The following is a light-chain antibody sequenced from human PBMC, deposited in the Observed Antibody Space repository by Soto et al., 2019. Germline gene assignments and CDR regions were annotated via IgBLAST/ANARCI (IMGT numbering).Light chain of an antibody. CDR1: QSITTS. CDR3: QQSYSLPRT. CDR2: GAS. Sequence: DVQLTQSPSSLSASIGDTVTISCRSSQSITTSVNWYQQKSGRPPALLIYGASALQIGVPHRFSASGSGTDFTLTITGLQHEDFATYYCQQSYSLPRTFXQGTKVDIK. V-gene: IGKV1-39*01. J-gene: IGKJ1*01.